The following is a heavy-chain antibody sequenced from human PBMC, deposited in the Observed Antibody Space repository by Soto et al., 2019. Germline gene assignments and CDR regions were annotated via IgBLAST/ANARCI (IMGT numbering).Heavy chain of an antibody. J-gene: IGHJ4*02. V-gene: IGHV3-23*01. CDR3: AKFPRAYTSGLPDYFDY. CDR2: ISPSGGST. CDR1: GFSFSNFA. Sequence: RGGSLRLSCAASGFSFSNFAMSWVRQAPGKGLEWVSDISPSGGSTYYADSVKGRFTISRENSNNAVYLQMDRLRAEDTAVYYCAKFPRAYTSGLPDYFDYWVQGTLVTVSS. D-gene: IGHD6-19*01.